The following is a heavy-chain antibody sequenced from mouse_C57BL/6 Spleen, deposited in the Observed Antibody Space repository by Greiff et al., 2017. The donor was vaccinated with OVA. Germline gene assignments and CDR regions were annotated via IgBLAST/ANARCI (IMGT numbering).Heavy chain of an antibody. J-gene: IGHJ3*01. D-gene: IGHD4-1*01. CDR1: ANTFTCFW. CDR3: APNWDWFAD. V-gene: IGHV1-72*01. CDR2: IDPNSGGT. Sequence: VLQSCTALANTFTCFWMYWVKQRSGRGLEWIGRIDPNSGGTKYNEKFKSNATLTVDKPSSTAYMQRSSLTSEDSAVYYCAPNWDWFADWGKGTLVTVSA.